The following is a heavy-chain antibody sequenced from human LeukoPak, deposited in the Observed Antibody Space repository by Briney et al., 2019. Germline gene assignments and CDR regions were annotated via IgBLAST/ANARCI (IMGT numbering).Heavy chain of an antibody. CDR3: AKDANYYDSSGYFIPFDY. CDR1: GFTFSRFA. D-gene: IGHD3-22*01. V-gene: IGHV3-23*01. CDR2: XXXXXHQT. J-gene: IGHJ4*02. Sequence: PGGSRRLSCSASGFTFSRFAMXXXRQVPGRGLXXXXXXXXXXHQTYYADSVKGRFSXSRDSSKNILYLQMDSLRADDSALYYCAKDANYYDSSGYFIPFDYWGQGTLVTVSS.